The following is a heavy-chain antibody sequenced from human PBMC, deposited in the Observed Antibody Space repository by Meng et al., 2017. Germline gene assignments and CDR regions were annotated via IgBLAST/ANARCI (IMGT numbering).Heavy chain of an antibody. V-gene: IGHV4-61*01. CDR1: GGSVSSGSYY. D-gene: IGHD3-16*01. J-gene: IGHJ4*02. CDR2: IYYSGST. Sequence: SETLSLTCTVSGGSVSSGSYYWSWIRQPPGKGLEWIGYIYYSGSTNYNPSLKSRVTISVDTSKNQFSLKLSSVTASDTAVYYCARDRLVPRGGAMASDYWGQGNLVNGSS. CDR3: ARDRLVPRGGAMASDY.